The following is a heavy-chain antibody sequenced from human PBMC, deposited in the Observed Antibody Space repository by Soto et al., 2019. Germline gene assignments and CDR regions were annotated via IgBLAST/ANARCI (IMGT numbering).Heavy chain of an antibody. CDR2: IYTSGST. V-gene: IGHV4-4*07. J-gene: IGHJ5*02. Sequence: SETLSLTCTLSGGSISSYYWSWIRQPAGKGLEWIGRIYTSGSTNYNPSLKSRVTMSVDTSKNQFSLKLSSVTAADTAVYYCARDGSGSYYPNWLDPWGQGTLVTVSS. CDR1: GGSISSYY. CDR3: ARDGSGSYYPNWLDP. D-gene: IGHD3-10*01.